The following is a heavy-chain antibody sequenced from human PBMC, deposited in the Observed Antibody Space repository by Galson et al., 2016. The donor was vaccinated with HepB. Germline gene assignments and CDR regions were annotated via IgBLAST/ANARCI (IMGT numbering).Heavy chain of an antibody. CDR1: GFTLSELS. J-gene: IGHJ4*02. Sequence: SVKVSCKVSGFTLSELSIHWVRQAPGKRLEWMGGLDPEEGDTIYAQKFQDRVTMTEDTSADTAYLDLSSLTSEDTAVYYCATESAVGATLPVDFWGQGTVVTVSS. D-gene: IGHD1-26*01. V-gene: IGHV1-24*01. CDR3: ATESAVGATLPVDF. CDR2: LDPEEGDT.